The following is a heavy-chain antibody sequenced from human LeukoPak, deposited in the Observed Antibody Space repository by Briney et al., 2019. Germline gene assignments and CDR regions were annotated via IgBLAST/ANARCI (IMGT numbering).Heavy chain of an antibody. V-gene: IGHV4-39*07. CDR3: ARQPTRDFWSGYYPAPSYYMDV. CDR2: IYYSGST. D-gene: IGHD3-3*01. CDR1: GGSISSSSYY. J-gene: IGHJ6*03. Sequence: SETLSLTCTVSGGSISSSSYYWGWIRQPPGKGLEWIGSIYYSGSTYYNPSLKSRVTISVDTSKNQFSLKLSSVTAADTAVYYCARQPTRDFWSGYYPAPSYYMDVWGKGTTVTVSS.